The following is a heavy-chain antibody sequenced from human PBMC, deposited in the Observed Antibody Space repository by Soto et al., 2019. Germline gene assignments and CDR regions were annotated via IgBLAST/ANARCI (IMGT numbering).Heavy chain of an antibody. D-gene: IGHD3-16*01. Sequence: SETLSLTCTVSGGSVSSSSYYWGWVRQPPGKGLEWIGSVYYSGSTYYNPSLESRVTISVDTSKNQFSLKLSSVTAADTAVYYCARASFDESLFDYWGQGTLVTVSS. V-gene: IGHV4-39*07. J-gene: IGHJ4*02. CDR2: VYYSGST. CDR1: GGSVSSSSYY. CDR3: ARASFDESLFDY.